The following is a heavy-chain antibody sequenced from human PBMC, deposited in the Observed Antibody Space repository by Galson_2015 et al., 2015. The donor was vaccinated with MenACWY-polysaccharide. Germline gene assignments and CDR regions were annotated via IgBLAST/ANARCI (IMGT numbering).Heavy chain of an antibody. Sequence: SLRLSCAASGFTFSSYGMHWVRQAPGKGLEWVAVISYDGSNKYYADSVKGRFTISRDNSKNTLYLQMNSLRAEDTAVYYCAKDQIHPLLAYCGGDCFYGMDVWGQGTTVTVSS. V-gene: IGHV3-30*18. J-gene: IGHJ6*02. CDR2: ISYDGSNK. CDR1: GFTFSSYG. D-gene: IGHD2-21*01. CDR3: AKDQIHPLLAYCGGDCFYGMDV.